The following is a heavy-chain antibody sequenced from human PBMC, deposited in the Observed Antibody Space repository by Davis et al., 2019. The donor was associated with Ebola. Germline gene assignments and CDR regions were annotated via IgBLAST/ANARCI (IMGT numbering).Heavy chain of an antibody. D-gene: IGHD1-26*01. CDR1: GFTFSSYA. V-gene: IGHV3-30-3*01. CDR2: ISYDGSNK. CDR3: ALPNAWDYYYYGMDV. Sequence: PGGSLRLSCAASGFTFSSYAMHWVRQAPGKGLEWVAVISYDGSNKYYADSVKGRFTISRDNSKNTLYLQMNSLRAEDTAVYYCALPNAWDYYYYGMDVWGQGTTVTVSS. J-gene: IGHJ6*02.